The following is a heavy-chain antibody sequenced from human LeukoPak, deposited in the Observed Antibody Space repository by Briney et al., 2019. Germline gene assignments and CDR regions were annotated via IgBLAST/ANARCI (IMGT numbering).Heavy chain of an antibody. CDR1: GGSISSSSYY. CDR3: ARRGGSDWGSYQPHPHDAFDI. Sequence: SETLSLTCTVSGGSISSSSYYWGRIRQPPGKGLEWIGSIYYSGSTYYNPSLKSRVTISVDTSKNQFSLKLSSVTAADTAVYYCARRGGSDWGSYQPHPHDAFDIWGQGTMVTVSS. CDR2: IYYSGST. V-gene: IGHV4-39*07. D-gene: IGHD3-16*02. J-gene: IGHJ3*02.